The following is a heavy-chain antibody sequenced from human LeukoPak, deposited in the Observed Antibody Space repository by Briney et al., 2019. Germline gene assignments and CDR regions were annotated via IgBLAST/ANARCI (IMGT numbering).Heavy chain of an antibody. D-gene: IGHD3-22*01. Sequence: SQTLSLTCIVSGGSTSSGRYYWSWIRQPAGRGLEWIGRIYTSGSTNYNPSPKSRVTISVDTSKNPFSLKLSSVTAADTAVYYCASGHYYDSSGYYGLGYWGQGTLVTVSS. CDR1: GGSTSSGRYY. CDR2: IYTSGST. J-gene: IGHJ4*02. CDR3: ASGHYYDSSGYYGLGY. V-gene: IGHV4-61*02.